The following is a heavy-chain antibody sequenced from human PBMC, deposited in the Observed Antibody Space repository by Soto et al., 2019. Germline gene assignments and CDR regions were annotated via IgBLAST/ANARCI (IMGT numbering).Heavy chain of an antibody. V-gene: IGHV3-11*01. CDR3: ARTYSSSSSDY. D-gene: IGHD6-6*01. CDR1: GFTFSDYY. Sequence: QVQLVEPGGGLVKPGGSLRLSCEASGFTFSDYYMSWIRQAPGKGLEWVSCISSSGSTIYYADSVKGRFTISRDNAKNSLYLQMNSLRAEDTAVYYGARTYSSSSSDYWGQGTLVTVSS. CDR2: ISSSGSTI. J-gene: IGHJ4*02.